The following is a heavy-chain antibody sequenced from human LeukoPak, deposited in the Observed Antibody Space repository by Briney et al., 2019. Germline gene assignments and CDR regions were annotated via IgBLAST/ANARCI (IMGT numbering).Heavy chain of an antibody. V-gene: IGHV4-59*08. J-gene: IGHJ5*02. CDR3: ARAYRAIAGEWFDP. CDR1: GGSISGYY. D-gene: IGHD3-16*01. Sequence: SETLSLTCSVSGGSISGYYWSWLRQAPGKGLEWIGFLHHTARATYNPSIESRVTTSMDTSKNQFSLKLNSVTAADTAVYYCARAYRAIAGEWFDPWGQGTLVTVSS. CDR2: LHHTARA.